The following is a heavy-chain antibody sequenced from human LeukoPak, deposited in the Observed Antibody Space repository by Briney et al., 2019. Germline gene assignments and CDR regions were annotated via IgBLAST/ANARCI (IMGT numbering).Heavy chain of an antibody. CDR3: ARDWFGETV. CDR1: GFTFSTYS. CDR2: IRHDSTDL. D-gene: IGHD3-10*01. J-gene: IGHJ4*02. V-gene: IGHV3-48*01. Sequence: GGPLRLSCAASGFTFSTYSMNWVRQAPGKGLEWVSFIRHDSTDLHYADSVKGRFTISRDNVKNLLYLQMNSLTAEDTAVYYCARDWFGETVWGRGTLVTVSS.